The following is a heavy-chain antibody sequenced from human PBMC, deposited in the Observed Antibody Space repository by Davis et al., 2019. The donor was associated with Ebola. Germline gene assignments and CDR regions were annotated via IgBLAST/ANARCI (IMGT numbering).Heavy chain of an antibody. CDR3: ARGVRGYYKFDY. V-gene: IGHV4-34*01. CDR2: INHSGST. J-gene: IGHJ4*02. D-gene: IGHD3-22*01. CDR1: GGSISSYY. Sequence: MPSETLSLTCTVSGGSISSYYWSWIRQPPGKGLEWIGEINHSGSTNYNPSLKSRVTISVDTSKNQFSLKLSSVTAADTAVYYCARGVRGYYKFDYWGQGTLVTVSS.